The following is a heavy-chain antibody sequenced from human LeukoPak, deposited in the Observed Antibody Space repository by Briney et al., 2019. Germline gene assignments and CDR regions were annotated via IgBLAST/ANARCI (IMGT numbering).Heavy chain of an antibody. CDR1: GGSISSYY. CDR3: ARVSSSWYQDWYFDL. CDR2: IDTSGNT. Sequence: SETLSLTCTVSGGSISSYYWSWIRQPAGKGLEWIGRIDTSGNTNYKPSLKSRVTMSVDTSKDQFSLKLSSVTAADTAVYYCARVSSSWYQDWYFDLWGRGTLVTVSS. J-gene: IGHJ2*01. D-gene: IGHD6-13*01. V-gene: IGHV4-4*07.